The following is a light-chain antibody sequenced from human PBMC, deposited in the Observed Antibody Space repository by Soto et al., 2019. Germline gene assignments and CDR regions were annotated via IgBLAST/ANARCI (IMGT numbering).Light chain of an antibody. V-gene: IGKV3-11*01. CDR3: QQRSNWPSLT. CDR1: QSVGSY. J-gene: IGKJ4*01. Sequence: EIVLIQSPATLSLSPGERATLSCRASQSVGSYLAWYQHKPGQAPRLLISDASNRSTGIPARFSGSGSETDFTLTISSIEPEDSSVDYCQQRSNWPSLTFCGGTKVEIK. CDR2: DAS.